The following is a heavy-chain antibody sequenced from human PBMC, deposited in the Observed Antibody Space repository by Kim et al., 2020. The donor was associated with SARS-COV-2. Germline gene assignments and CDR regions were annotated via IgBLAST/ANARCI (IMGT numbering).Heavy chain of an antibody. V-gene: IGHV1-69*13. D-gene: IGHD3-22*01. Sequence: SVKVSCKASGGTFSSYAISWVRQAPGQGLEWMGGIIPIFGTANYAQKFQGRVTITADESTSTAYMELSSLRSEDTAVYYCARERGSYDILTGYYPQYYYDSSGYSFDYWGQGTLVTVSS. J-gene: IGHJ4*02. CDR3: ARERGSYDILTGYYPQYYYDSSGYSFDY. CDR1: GGTFSSYA. CDR2: IIPIFGTA.